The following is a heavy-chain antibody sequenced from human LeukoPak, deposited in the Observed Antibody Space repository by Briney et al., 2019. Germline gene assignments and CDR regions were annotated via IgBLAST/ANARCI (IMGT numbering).Heavy chain of an antibody. CDR3: ARGRIKVVTPSYRPKAGYYYGMDV. Sequence: PSETLSLTCAVYGGSFSGYYWSWIRQPPGKGLEWIGEINHSGSTNYNPSLKSRVTISVDTSKNQFSLKLSSVTAADTAVYYCARGRIKVVTPSYRPKAGYYYGMDVWGQGTTVTVSS. CDR2: INHSGST. V-gene: IGHV4-34*01. J-gene: IGHJ6*02. CDR1: GGSFSGYY. D-gene: IGHD4-23*01.